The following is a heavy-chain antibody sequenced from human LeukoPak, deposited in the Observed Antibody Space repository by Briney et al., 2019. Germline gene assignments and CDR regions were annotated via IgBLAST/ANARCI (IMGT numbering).Heavy chain of an antibody. J-gene: IGHJ4*02. CDR3: ARGQGGATSY. D-gene: IGHD1-26*01. CDR2: IYSGGST. CDR1: GFTVSSNY. V-gene: IGHV3-66*01. Sequence: GGSLRLSCAASGFTVSSNYMSWVRQAPGKGLEWVSVIYSGGSTYYADSVKGRFTISRDNAKNSLYLQMDSLRAEDTAVYYCARGQGGATSYWGQGTLVTVSS.